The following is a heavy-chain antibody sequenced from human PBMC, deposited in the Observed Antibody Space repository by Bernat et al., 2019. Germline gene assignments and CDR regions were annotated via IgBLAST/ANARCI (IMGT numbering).Heavy chain of an antibody. CDR1: GFTFSSYA. V-gene: IGHV3-23*01. CDR3: AKDRMGCSSTSCYMTDAFDI. CDR2: ISGSGGST. Sequence: EVQLLESGGGLVQPGGSLRLSCAASGFTFSSYAMSWVRQAPGKGLEWVSAISGSGGSTYYADSGKGRFTISRDNSKNTLYLQMNSLRAEDTAVYYCAKDRMGCSSTSCYMTDAFDIWGQGTMVTVSS. D-gene: IGHD2-2*02. J-gene: IGHJ3*02.